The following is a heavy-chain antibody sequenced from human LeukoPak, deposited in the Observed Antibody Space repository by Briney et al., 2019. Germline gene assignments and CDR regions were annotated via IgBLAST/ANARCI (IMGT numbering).Heavy chain of an antibody. CDR1: GFAFGAYS. CDR3: AKYVVVVPAAMMGFYYYYGMDV. Sequence: GGSLRLSCEASGFAFGAYSMNWVRQAAGKGLEWVSAISGSGGSTYYADSVKGRFTISRDNSKNTLCLQMNSLRAEDTAVYYCAKYVVVVPAAMMGFYYYYGMDVWGQGTTVTVSS. V-gene: IGHV3-23*01. J-gene: IGHJ6*01. CDR2: ISGSGGST. D-gene: IGHD2-2*01.